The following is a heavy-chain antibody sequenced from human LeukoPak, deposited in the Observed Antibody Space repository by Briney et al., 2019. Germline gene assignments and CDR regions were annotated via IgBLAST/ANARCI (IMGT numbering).Heavy chain of an antibody. CDR1: GFTFSSYW. J-gene: IGHJ4*02. Sequence: GGSLRLSCAASGFTFSSYWMHWVRQAPGKGLVWVSRINSDGSSTSYADSVKGRFTISRDNAKNTLYLQMNSLRAEDTVVYYCAREYSSSWDFDYWGQGTLVTVSS. D-gene: IGHD6-13*01. CDR2: INSDGSST. V-gene: IGHV3-74*01. CDR3: AREYSSSWDFDY.